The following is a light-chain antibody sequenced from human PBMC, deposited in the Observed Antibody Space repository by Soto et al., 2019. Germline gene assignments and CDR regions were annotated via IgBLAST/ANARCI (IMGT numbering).Light chain of an antibody. V-gene: IGKV3-15*01. CDR1: QGIGGT. J-gene: IGKJ4*01. CDR3: QHYTNWPLT. Sequence: EIVMTQSPATLSVSPGERATLSCRASQGIGGTLAWYQPKPGHSPRLLIYDTVIRATGVPARFSGSVSGTEFTLTITSLQSEDFAIYYCQHYTNWPLTFGGGTRVESK. CDR2: DTV.